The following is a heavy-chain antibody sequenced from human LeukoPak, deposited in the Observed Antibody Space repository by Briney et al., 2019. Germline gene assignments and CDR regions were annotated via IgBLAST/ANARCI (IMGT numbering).Heavy chain of an antibody. V-gene: IGHV4-39*07. CDR1: GGSISSSSYY. J-gene: IGHJ4*02. CDR2: IYYSGST. CDR3: ARVSAMKRWLSNWRGIFDY. Sequence: SETPSLTCTVSGGSISSSSYYWGWIRQPPGKGLEWIGSIYYSGSTYYNPSLKSRVTISVDTSKNQFSLKLSSVTAADTAVYYCARVSAMKRWLSNWRGIFDYWGQGTLVTVSS. D-gene: IGHD5-24*01.